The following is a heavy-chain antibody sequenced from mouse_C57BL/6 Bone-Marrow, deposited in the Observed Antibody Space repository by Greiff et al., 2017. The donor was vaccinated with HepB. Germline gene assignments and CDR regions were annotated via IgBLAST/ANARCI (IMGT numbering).Heavy chain of an antibody. CDR2: ISYSGST. J-gene: IGHJ2*01. CDR1: GYSITSDY. D-gene: IGHD1-1*01. CDR3: ASFHYYGSSYFDY. V-gene: IGHV3-8*01. Sequence: EVKLVESGPGLAKPSQTLSLTCSVPGYSITSDYWNWIRKFPGNKLEYMGYISYSGSTYYNPSLKSRISITRDTSKNQYYLQLNSVTTEDTATYYCASFHYYGSSYFDYWGQGTTLTVSS.